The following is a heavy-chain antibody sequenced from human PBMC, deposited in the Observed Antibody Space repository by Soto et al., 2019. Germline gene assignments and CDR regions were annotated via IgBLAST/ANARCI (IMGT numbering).Heavy chain of an antibody. J-gene: IGHJ3*02. CDR1: CYSISSGYY. V-gene: IGHV4-38-2*01. CDR2: IYHSGST. CDR3: ARGKGRGSGSYNRDDAFDI. D-gene: IGHD1-26*01. Sequence: SETLSFTCAVSCYSISSGYYWGWIRQPPGKGLEWIGSIYHSGSTYYNPSLKSRVTISVDTSKNQFSLKLSSVTAADTAVYYCARGKGRGSGSYNRDDAFDIWGQGTMVTVSS.